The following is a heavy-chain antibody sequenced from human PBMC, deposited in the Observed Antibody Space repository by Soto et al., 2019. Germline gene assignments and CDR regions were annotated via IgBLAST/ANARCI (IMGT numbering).Heavy chain of an antibody. D-gene: IGHD3-3*01. CDR1: GFTFSSYS. J-gene: IGHJ5*02. CDR3: ASFTYYDFWSGYPNWFDP. Sequence: GGSLRLSCAASGFTFSSYSMNWVRQAPGKGLEWVSSISSSSSYIYYADSVKGRFTISRDNAKNSLYLQMNSLRAEDTAVYYCASFTYYDFWSGYPNWFDPWGQGTLVTVSS. CDR2: ISSSSSYI. V-gene: IGHV3-21*01.